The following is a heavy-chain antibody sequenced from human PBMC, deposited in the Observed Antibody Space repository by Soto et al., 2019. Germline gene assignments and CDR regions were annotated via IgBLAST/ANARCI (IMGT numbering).Heavy chain of an antibody. V-gene: IGHV5-51*01. CDR2: IYPGDSDT. Sequence: GESLKISCKSSGYSFTTYWIVWVRQMPGKGLEWMGIIYPGDSDTRYSPSFQGQVTISADKSISTAYLQWSSLKASDTAMYYCARPAIAVTGTGYYGMDVWGQGTTVTVSS. CDR1: GYSFTTYW. CDR3: ARPAIAVTGTGYYGMDV. J-gene: IGHJ6*02. D-gene: IGHD6-19*01.